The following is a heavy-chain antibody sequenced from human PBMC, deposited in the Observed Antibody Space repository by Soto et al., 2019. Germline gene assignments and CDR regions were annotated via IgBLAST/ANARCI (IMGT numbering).Heavy chain of an antibody. D-gene: IGHD3-10*01. V-gene: IGHV1-69*01. J-gene: IGHJ5*02. CDR2: IIPIFGTA. CDR3: ARSITMVRGVYNWFDP. CDR1: GGTFSSYA. Sequence: QVQLVQSGAEVKKPGSSVKVSCKASGGTFSSYAISWVRQAPGQGLEWMGGIIPIFGTANYAQKFQGRVTITADESTSTAYMELSSLRSEDTAEYYCARSITMVRGVYNWFDPWGQGTLVTVSS.